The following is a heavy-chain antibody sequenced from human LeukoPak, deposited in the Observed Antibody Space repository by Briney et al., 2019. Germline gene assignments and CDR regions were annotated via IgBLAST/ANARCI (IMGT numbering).Heavy chain of an antibody. CDR2: INSDGSWT. J-gene: IGHJ4*02. D-gene: IGHD2/OR15-2a*01. CDR3: VSFYETY. Sequence: RGSLRLSCAASGNYWMHWVRQAPGKGLVWVSHINSDGSWTSYADSVKGRFTISKDNAKNTVYLQMNSLRAEDTAVYYCVSFYETYWGRGTLVTVSS. CDR1: GNYW. V-gene: IGHV3-74*01.